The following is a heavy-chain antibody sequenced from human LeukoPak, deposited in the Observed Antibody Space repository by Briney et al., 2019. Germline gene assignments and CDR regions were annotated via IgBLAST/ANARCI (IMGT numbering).Heavy chain of an antibody. V-gene: IGHV1-69*05. CDR2: IIPIFGTA. CDR1: GGTFSSYA. CDR3: ARGGYSYGFYYYYYMDV. D-gene: IGHD5-18*01. J-gene: IGHJ6*03. Sequence: SVKVSCKASGGTFSSYAISWVRQAPGQGLEWMGGIIPIFGTANYAQKFQGRVTINTDESTGTAYMELSSLRSEDTAVYYCARGGYSYGFYYYYYMDVWGKGTTVTVSS.